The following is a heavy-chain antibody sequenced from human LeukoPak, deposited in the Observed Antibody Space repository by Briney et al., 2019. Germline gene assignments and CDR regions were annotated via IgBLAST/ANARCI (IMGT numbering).Heavy chain of an antibody. CDR2: INYSGST. D-gene: IGHD3-22*01. CDR3: ARDGRGLYYFDY. CDR1: GGSFSGYY. J-gene: IGHJ4*02. Sequence: SETLSLTCAVYGGSFSGYYWSWIRQPPGKGLEWIGEINYSGSTNYNPSLKSRVTISVDTSKNQFSLKLSSVTAADTAVYYCARDGRGLYYFDYWGQGTLVTVSS. V-gene: IGHV4-34*01.